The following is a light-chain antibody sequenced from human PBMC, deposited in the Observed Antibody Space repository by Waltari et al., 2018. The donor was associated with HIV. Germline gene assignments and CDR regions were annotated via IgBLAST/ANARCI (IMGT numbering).Light chain of an antibody. V-gene: IGLV3-1*01. CDR1: ELGDRY. CDR2: QNN. J-gene: IGLJ2*01. CDR3: QAWDSGTVV. Sequence: SYELTQPPSVSVFPGQTASITCPGHELGDRYTCWYQQKPGQSPVLVISQNNKRPSGIPERFSGSNSGSTATLTISGTQAMDEADYYCQAWDSGTVVFGGGTSLTVL.